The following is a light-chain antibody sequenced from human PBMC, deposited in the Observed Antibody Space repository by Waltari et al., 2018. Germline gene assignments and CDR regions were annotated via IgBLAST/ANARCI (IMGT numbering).Light chain of an antibody. CDR1: NSNIGNNH. Sequence: QSVLTQPPSASETPGQRITISCSGINSNIGNNHVSWYQQLPGTTPKLLIYGNHPRPSGVPDRFSGSKSGASASLAISGLRSEDEADYYCAVWDDSLRAVVFGGGTKLTV. V-gene: IGLV1-47*01. J-gene: IGLJ2*01. CDR2: GNH. CDR3: AVWDDSLRAVV.